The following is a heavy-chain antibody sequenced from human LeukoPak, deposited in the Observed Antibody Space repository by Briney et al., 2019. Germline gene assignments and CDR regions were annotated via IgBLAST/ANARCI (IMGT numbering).Heavy chain of an antibody. D-gene: IGHD5-18*01. CDR2: IYYSGTT. J-gene: IGHJ5*02. CDR1: GGSISNYY. CDR3: ARTRIQLWSPGGWFDP. Sequence: PSETLSLTCTVSGGSISNYYWSWIRQPPGKGLEWIGYIYYSGTTNYNPSLKSRVTISVDTSKNQFSLKLSSVTAADTAVYYCARTRIQLWSPGGWFDPWGQGTLVTVSS. V-gene: IGHV4-59*12.